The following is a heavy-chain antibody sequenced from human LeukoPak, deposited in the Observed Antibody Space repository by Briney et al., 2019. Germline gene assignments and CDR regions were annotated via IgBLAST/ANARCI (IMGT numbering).Heavy chain of an antibody. Sequence: HPGGYLRLSSAVSGFTSSSFWMTWVRQAPGQGLEWVANIKQDGREKYYVDSVKGRFTISRDNAKNSLYLEMNSLRVEDTAVYHCARGVGAIDDWGQGILVIVSS. V-gene: IGHV3-7*03. CDR2: IKQDGREK. CDR1: GFTSSSFW. J-gene: IGHJ4*02. CDR3: ARGVGAIDD. D-gene: IGHD3-16*01.